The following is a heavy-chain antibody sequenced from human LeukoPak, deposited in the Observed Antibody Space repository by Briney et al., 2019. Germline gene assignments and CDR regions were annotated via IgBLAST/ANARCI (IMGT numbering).Heavy chain of an antibody. CDR1: GYTFTGYY. J-gene: IGHJ5*02. Sequence: ASVKVSCKASGYTFTGYYMHWVRQAPGQGLEWMGRIIPILGIANYAQKLQGRVTVTTDTSTSTAYMELRSLRSDDTAVYYCARSRWSSPFDPWGQGTLVTVSS. V-gene: IGHV1-18*04. D-gene: IGHD3-3*01. CDR2: IIPILGIA. CDR3: ARSRWSSPFDP.